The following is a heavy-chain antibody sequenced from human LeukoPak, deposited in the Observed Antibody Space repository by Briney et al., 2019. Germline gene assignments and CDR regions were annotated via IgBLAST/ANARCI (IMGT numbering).Heavy chain of an antibody. CDR1: GYTFTSYY. CDR3: AREYYDSSGYYYGHHWFDP. V-gene: IGHV1-46*01. CDR2: INPSGGST. Sequence: EASVKVSCKASGYTFTSYYMHWVRQAPGQGLKWMGIINPSGGSTSYAQKFQGRVTMTRDMSTSTVYMELSSLRSEDTAVYYCAREYYDSSGYYYGHHWFDPWGQGTLVTVSS. D-gene: IGHD3-22*01. J-gene: IGHJ5*02.